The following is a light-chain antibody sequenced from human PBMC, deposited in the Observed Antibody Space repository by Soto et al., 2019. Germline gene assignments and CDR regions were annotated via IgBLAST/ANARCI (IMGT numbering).Light chain of an antibody. Sequence: QAVVTQEPSLTVPPGGTVSLTCGSSTGSVTNGHYPYWFPQKPRQAPRTLIYDTTNRHSWTPARFSGSRRGGTAAVTLSGAQPEDEAEYYCLLSYNGPYVFGTVAKVTVL. CDR3: LLSYNGPYV. V-gene: IGLV7-46*01. CDR1: TGSVTNGHY. CDR2: DTT. J-gene: IGLJ1*01.